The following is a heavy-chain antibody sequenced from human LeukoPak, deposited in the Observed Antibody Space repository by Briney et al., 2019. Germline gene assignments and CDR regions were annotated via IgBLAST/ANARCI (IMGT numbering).Heavy chain of an antibody. Sequence: SETLSLTCTVSGYSISSGYYWGWIRQPPGKGLEWIGSIYHSGSTYYNPSLKSRVTISVDTSKNQFSLKLSSVTAADTAVYYCARDKKVRGVIDWGQGTPVTVSS. J-gene: IGHJ4*02. CDR1: GYSISSGYY. CDR2: IYHSGST. CDR3: ARDKKVRGVID. V-gene: IGHV4-38-2*02. D-gene: IGHD3-10*01.